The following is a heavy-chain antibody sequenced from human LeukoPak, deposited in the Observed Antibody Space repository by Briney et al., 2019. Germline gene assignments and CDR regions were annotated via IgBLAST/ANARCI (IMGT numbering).Heavy chain of an antibody. V-gene: IGHV5-51*01. Sequence: GEALQISCKGSGFRFTSYWIGWVRQMPGKGLEWMGIIYPGDSDTRYSPSFQGQVTISADKSISTAYLQWSSLKASDTAMYYCARQGGSGWYLRPPGYWGQGTLVTVSS. D-gene: IGHD6-19*01. CDR2: IYPGDSDT. CDR3: ARQGGSGWYLRPPGY. J-gene: IGHJ4*02. CDR1: GFRFTSYW.